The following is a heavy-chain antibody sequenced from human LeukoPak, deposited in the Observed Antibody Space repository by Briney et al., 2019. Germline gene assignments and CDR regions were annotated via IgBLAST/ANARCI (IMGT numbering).Heavy chain of an antibody. J-gene: IGHJ4*02. V-gene: IGHV3-30*04. CDR3: ASPGDCGSTSCYILDY. Sequence: GGSLRLSCAASGFTFSSYAMHWVRQAPGKGLEWVAVISYDGSNKYYADSVKGRFTISRDNAKNSLYLQMNSLRAEDTAVYYCASPGDCGSTSCYILDYWGQGTLVTVSS. CDR1: GFTFSSYA. CDR2: ISYDGSNK. D-gene: IGHD2-2*02.